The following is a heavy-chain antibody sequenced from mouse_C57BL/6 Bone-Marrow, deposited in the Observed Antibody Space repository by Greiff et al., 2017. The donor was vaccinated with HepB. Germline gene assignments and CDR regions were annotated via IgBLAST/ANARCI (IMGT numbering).Heavy chain of an antibody. CDR3: ARSRYYYGSSPQYVDV. J-gene: IGHJ1*03. CDR1: GYTFTSYG. CDR2: IYPRSGNT. D-gene: IGHD1-1*01. V-gene: IGHV1-81*01. Sequence: QVQLQQSGAELARPGASVKLSCKASGYTFTSYGISWVKQRTGQGLEWIGEIYPRSGNTYYNEKFKGKATLTADKSSSTAYMELRSLTSEDSAVYFCARSRYYYGSSPQYVDVWGTGTTVTVSS.